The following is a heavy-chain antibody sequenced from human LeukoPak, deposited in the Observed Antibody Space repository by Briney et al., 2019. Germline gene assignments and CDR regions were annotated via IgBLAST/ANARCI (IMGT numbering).Heavy chain of an antibody. CDR2: MYSGGAT. V-gene: IGHV3-53*01. CDR3: AKDTASSWWYFDL. Sequence: GGSLRLSCAVSGFTVSGDYMSWVRQAPGKGLEWVSVMYSGGATYYADSVKGRFTISRDNSKNTLYLQMNSLRAEDTAVYYCAKDTASSWWYFDLWGRGTLVTVSS. J-gene: IGHJ2*01. CDR1: GFTVSGDY. D-gene: IGHD5-18*01.